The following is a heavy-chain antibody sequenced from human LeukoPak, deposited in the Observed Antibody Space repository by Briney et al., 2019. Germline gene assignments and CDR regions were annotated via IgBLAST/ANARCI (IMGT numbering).Heavy chain of an antibody. CDR2: IIPILGIA. Sequence: SVKVSCKASGGTFSSYAIGWVRQAPGQGLEWMGRIIPILGIANYAQKFQGRVTITADKSTSTAYMELSSLRSEDTAVYYCARDGEVSEVDYWGQGTLVTVSP. V-gene: IGHV1-69*04. D-gene: IGHD3-3*01. CDR1: GGTFSSYA. J-gene: IGHJ4*02. CDR3: ARDGEVSEVDY.